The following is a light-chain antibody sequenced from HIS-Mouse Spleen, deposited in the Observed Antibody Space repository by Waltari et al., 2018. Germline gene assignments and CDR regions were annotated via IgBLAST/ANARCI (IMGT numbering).Light chain of an antibody. Sequence: DIVMTQSPDSLAVSLGERATINCKSSQSVLYSSNNKNYLAWYQKKPGQPPKLLIYWASTRESGVPDRFSGSGSGTDFTLTISSLQAEDVAVYYCQQYYSTPLTFGEGPRWRSN. CDR3: QQYYSTPLT. V-gene: IGKV4-1*01. J-gene: IGKJ4*01. CDR2: WAS. CDR1: QSVLYSSNNKNY.